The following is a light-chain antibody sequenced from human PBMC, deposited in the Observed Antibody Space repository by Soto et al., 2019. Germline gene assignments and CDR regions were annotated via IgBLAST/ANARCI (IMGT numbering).Light chain of an antibody. CDR3: AALDDSLNGVV. J-gene: IGLJ2*01. CDR2: YDD. Sequence: QSVLTQPPSVSEAPRQRVTISCSGSSSNIGNNAVNWYQQLPGKAPKLLIYYDDLLPSGVSDRFSGSKSGTSASLAISGLQSEDEAEYYCAALDDSLNGVVFGGGTKVTVL. CDR1: SSNIGNNA. V-gene: IGLV1-36*01.